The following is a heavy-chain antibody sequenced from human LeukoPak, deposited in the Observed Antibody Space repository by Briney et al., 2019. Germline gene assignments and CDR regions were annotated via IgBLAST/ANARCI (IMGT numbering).Heavy chain of an antibody. CDR3: AREESSGLRRCFDL. J-gene: IGHJ4*02. Sequence: GASVNVSCTASGYSFTGYYMHWVRQAPGQGLEWMGWIDPHNGATHYAQKFQGRVTMSRDTSSSTDYMEVSRLRPDDTALYYCAREESSGLRRCFDLWGQGTLVTVSS. D-gene: IGHD3-22*01. V-gene: IGHV1-2*02. CDR1: GYSFTGYY. CDR2: IDPHNGAT.